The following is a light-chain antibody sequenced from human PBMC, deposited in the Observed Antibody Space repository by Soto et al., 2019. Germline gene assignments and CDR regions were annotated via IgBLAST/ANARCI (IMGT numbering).Light chain of an antibody. CDR1: SSDVGGYNY. CDR2: DVS. J-gene: IGLJ1*01. CDR3: SSYASSTTPYV. V-gene: IGLV2-14*03. Sequence: QSALTQPASVSGSPGQSLTISCTGSSSDVGGYNYVSWYQQHPGKAPKLMIYDVSYRPSGVSNRFSGSKSGNTASLTVSGLQAEDEADYYCSSYASSTTPYVFGTGTKLTVL.